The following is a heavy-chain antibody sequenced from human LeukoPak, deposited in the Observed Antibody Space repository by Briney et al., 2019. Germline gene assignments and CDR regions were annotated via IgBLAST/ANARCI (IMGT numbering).Heavy chain of an antibody. J-gene: IGHJ3*02. CDR3: ANMPGYDTAMLWSAFDI. CDR1: GFTFSSYA. D-gene: IGHD5-18*01. V-gene: IGHV3-23*01. CDR2: ISGSGGST. Sequence: GGSLRLSCAASGFTFSSYAMSWVRQAPGKGLEWVSAISGSGGSTYYADSVKGRFTISRDNSKNTLYLQMNSLRAEDTAVYYCANMPGYDTAMLWSAFDIWGQGTMVTVSS.